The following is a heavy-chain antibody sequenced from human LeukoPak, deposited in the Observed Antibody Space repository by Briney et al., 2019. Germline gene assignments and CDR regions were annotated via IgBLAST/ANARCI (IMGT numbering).Heavy chain of an antibody. D-gene: IGHD3-22*01. CDR2: IRSKANSYAT. CDR3: TRPTYYYDSSGYSV. J-gene: IGHJ6*04. CDR1: GFTFRSYA. Sequence: GGSLRLSCSASGFTFRSYAMTWVRQASGKGLEWVGRIRSKANSYATAYAASVKGRFTISRDDSKNTAYLQMNSLKTEDTAVYYCTRPTYYYDSSGYSVWGKGTTVTISS. V-gene: IGHV3-73*01.